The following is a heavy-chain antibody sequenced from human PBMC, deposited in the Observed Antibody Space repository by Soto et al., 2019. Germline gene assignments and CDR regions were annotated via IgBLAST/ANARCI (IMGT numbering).Heavy chain of an antibody. Sequence: SQTLRVPSSGSGGSISRQNWSWSRQPPGKGMEWIGYIYYSGSTNYNPSLKSRVTISVDTSNNQFSLTLSSLTAAATATCYCSGVIYAEYLCSVDHPPSSSLDP. CDR2: IYYSGST. J-gene: IGHJ5*02. D-gene: IGHD2-15*01. CDR1: GGSISRQN. CDR3: SGVIYAEYLCSVDHPPSSSLDP. V-gene: IGHV4-59*11.